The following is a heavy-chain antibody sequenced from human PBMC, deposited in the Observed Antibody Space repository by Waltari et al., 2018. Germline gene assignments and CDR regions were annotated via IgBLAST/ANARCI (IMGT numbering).Heavy chain of an antibody. V-gene: IGHV4-39*01. CDR3: ARHKTYCSTTSCYRQTFDY. Sequence: QLQLQESGPGLVKPSETLSLTCTVSGGSISSDTYSWGWIRQPPGKGLDWIATISYTGSTYYNPSLQSRVTISVDTSKNQFSLKLSSVTAADTAVYYCARHKTYCSTTSCYRQTFDYWGQGTLVTVSS. CDR1: GGSISSDTYS. J-gene: IGHJ4*02. CDR2: ISYTGST. D-gene: IGHD2-2*01.